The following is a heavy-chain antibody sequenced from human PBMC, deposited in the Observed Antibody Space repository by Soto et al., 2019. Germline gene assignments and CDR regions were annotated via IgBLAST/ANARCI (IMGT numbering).Heavy chain of an antibody. Sequence: EVQLVESGGGLVQPGGSLRLSCAASGFTFSSNWMHWVRQGPGKGLVWVSRIDNDGSSRDYADSVKGRFTISRDNAKNTLYLEMSSLRAEDTAVYYCATGSGWYSPDYWGQGTLVTVSS. CDR2: IDNDGSSR. J-gene: IGHJ4*02. D-gene: IGHD6-19*01. CDR3: ATGSGWYSPDY. CDR1: GFTFSSNW. V-gene: IGHV3-74*01.